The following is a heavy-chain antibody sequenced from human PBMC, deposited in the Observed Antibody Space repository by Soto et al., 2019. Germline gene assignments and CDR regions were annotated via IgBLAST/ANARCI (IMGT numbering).Heavy chain of an antibody. Sequence: GGSLRLSCAASGFTFSSYAMSWVRQAPGKGLEWVSAISGSGGSTHYADSVKGRFTISRDNSKNTLYLQMNSLRAEDTAVYYCANSPAAYYYYYYGMDVWGQGTTVTVSS. D-gene: IGHD2-2*01. J-gene: IGHJ6*02. CDR2: ISGSGGST. CDR1: GFTFSSYA. V-gene: IGHV3-23*01. CDR3: ANSPAAYYYYYYGMDV.